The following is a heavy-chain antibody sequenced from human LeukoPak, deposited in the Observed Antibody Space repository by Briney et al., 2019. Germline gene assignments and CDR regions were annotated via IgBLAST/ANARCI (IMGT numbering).Heavy chain of an antibody. J-gene: IGHJ4*02. CDR1: GGSISTRSYY. CDR3: ARAIPPAAAYSSDYFDY. CDR2: VYYSGST. Sequence: KPSESLSLTCTVSGGSISTRSYYWGWIRQPPGKGLEWIGSVYYSGSTYYNPSHTNRVTISVDTAKNQFSLNLSSVTAADTAVYYCARAIPPAAAYSSDYFDYWGQGTLVTVSS. V-gene: IGHV4-39*07. D-gene: IGHD6-25*01.